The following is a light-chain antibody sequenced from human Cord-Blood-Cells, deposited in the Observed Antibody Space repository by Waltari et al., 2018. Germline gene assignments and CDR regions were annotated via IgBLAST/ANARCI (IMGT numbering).Light chain of an antibody. J-gene: IGLJ2*01. CDR2: DVS. Sequence: QSALTQPASVSGSPGQSITISCTGTSSDVGGYHYVSCYQQHPGKAPKLMIYDVSKRPSGVSNRFSGSKSGNTASLTISGLQAEDEADYYCSSYTSSSIVVFGGGTKLTVL. V-gene: IGLV2-14*01. CDR1: SSDVGGYHY. CDR3: SSYTSSSIVV.